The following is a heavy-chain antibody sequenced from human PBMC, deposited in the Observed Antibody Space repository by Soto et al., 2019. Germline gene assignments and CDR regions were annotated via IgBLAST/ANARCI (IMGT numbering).Heavy chain of an antibody. D-gene: IGHD1-26*01. V-gene: IGHV4-59*01. Sequence: QVQLQESGPGLVRPSDTLSLTCTVSGGSISSSHWSWVRQPPGMGLEWIGYISFTGTTNYNPSLKRRVTITGDTSKNHRSLKLSSVTAADTAVYFCARVLVPGFRNGLDVWGQGTPVTVSS. J-gene: IGHJ6*02. CDR2: ISFTGTT. CDR1: GGSISSSH. CDR3: ARVLVPGFRNGLDV.